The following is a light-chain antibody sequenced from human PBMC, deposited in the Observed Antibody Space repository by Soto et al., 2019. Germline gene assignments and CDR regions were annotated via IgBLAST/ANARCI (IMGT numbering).Light chain of an antibody. J-gene: IGKJ1*01. CDR1: QSISSW. CDR2: DSS. Sequence: DIHMTQSPSTLSASVGDRVTIPFRASQSISSWLAWYQQKPGKAHKLLIYDSSSLEMGVPSRFSGSGSGTEFTLTISSLQPDEFATYYCQQYNSYPWTFGQGTKVEIK. V-gene: IGKV1-5*01. CDR3: QQYNSYPWT.